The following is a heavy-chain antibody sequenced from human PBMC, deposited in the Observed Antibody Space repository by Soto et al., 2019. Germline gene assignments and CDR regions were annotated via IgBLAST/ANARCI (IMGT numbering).Heavy chain of an antibody. CDR3: ARTVVVVVSNVPDYFDY. CDR1: SGSISSGDYY. J-gene: IGHJ4*02. Sequence: LSLTCTVSSGSISSGDYYWSWIRQPPGKGLEWIGYIYYSGSTDYNSALKSRVTISVDTWKNRFSLNLRSVTAADTAVYYCARTVVVVVSNVPDYFDYWGQGMLVTVSS. V-gene: IGHV4-30-4*01. CDR2: IYYSGST. D-gene: IGHD2-15*01.